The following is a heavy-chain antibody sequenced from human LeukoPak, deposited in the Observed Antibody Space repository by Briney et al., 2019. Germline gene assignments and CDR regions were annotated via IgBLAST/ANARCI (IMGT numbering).Heavy chain of an antibody. CDR1: GFTFSSYA. D-gene: IGHD1-26*01. J-gene: IGHJ4*02. CDR2: ISYDGSNK. V-gene: IGHV3-30-3*01. Sequence: GRSLRLSCAASGFTFSSYAMYWVRQAPGKGLEWVAVISYDGSNKYYADSVKGRFTISRDNSKNTLYLQMNSLRAEDTAVYYCARDLFLGAADEADYWGQGTLVTVSS. CDR3: ARDLFLGAADEADY.